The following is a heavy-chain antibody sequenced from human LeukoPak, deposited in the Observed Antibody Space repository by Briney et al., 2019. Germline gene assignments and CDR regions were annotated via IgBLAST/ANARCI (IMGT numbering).Heavy chain of an antibody. CDR2: IYPYDSDT. Sequence: GESLKISCKASGYSFISHWIGWVRQRPGQGLEFMGIIYPYDSDTKYSPSLQGQVTISVDKSISITYLQWRSLKASDTAMYYCARLRPQDAFDIWGQGTMVTVSS. V-gene: IGHV5-51*01. J-gene: IGHJ3*02. CDR1: GYSFISHW. CDR3: ARLRPQDAFDI.